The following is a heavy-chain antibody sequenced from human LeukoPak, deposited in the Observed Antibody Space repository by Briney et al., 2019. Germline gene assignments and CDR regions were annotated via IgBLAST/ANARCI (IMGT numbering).Heavy chain of an antibody. CDR1: GGSITSYY. J-gene: IGHJ4*02. V-gene: IGHV4-4*07. CDR2: IYTSGST. D-gene: IGHD3-22*01. Sequence: SETLSLTCTVSGGSITSYYWSWIRQPAGKGLEWIGRIYTSGSTNYNPSLKSRVTMSVDTSKNQFSLKLSSVTAADTAVYYCARDTYYYDSSGYYRLDYWGQGTLVTVSS. CDR3: ARDTYYYDSSGYYRLDY.